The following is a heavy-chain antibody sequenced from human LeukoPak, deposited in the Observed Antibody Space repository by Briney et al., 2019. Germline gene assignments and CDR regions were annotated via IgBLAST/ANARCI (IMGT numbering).Heavy chain of an antibody. CDR1: GFTFSSYG. J-gene: IGHJ6*03. D-gene: IGHD1-26*01. CDR3: TLQRGSYYSDYYYYMDV. Sequence: GGSLRLSCAASGFTFSSYGMHWVRQAPGKGLEWVAFIRYDGSNKYYADSVKGRFTISRDNSKNTLYLQMNSLRAEDTAVYYRTLQRGSYYSDYYYYMDVWGKGTTVTVSS. CDR2: IRYDGSNK. V-gene: IGHV3-30*02.